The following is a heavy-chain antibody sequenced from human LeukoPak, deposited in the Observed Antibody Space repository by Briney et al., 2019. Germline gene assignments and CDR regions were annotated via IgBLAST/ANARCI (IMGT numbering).Heavy chain of an antibody. D-gene: IGHD2-2*03. Sequence: SVKLSCKASGGTFSSYAISWVRQAPGQGLEWMGGIIPIFGTANYAQKFQGRVTITTDESTSTAYMELSSLRSEDTAVYYCARDGYPGSGSYYYYYMDVWGKGTTVTVSS. CDR1: GGTFSSYA. J-gene: IGHJ6*03. CDR3: ARDGYPGSGSYYYYYMDV. V-gene: IGHV1-69*05. CDR2: IIPIFGTA.